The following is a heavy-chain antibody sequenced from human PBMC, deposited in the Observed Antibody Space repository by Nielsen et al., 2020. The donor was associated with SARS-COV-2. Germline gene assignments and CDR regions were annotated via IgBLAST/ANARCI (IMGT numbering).Heavy chain of an antibody. Sequence: ASVKVSCKASGYTFTSYYMHWVRQAPGQGLEWMGRINPSGGSTSYAQKFQGRVTMTRDTSTSTVYMELSSLRSEDTAVYYCARDNLEDYYYYGMDVWGQGTTVTVSS. V-gene: IGHV1-46*01. CDR2: INPSGGST. CDR3: ARDNLEDYYYYGMDV. J-gene: IGHJ6*02. CDR1: GYTFTSYY.